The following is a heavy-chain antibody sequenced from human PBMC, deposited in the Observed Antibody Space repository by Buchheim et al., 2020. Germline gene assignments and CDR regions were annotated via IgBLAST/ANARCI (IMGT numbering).Heavy chain of an antibody. J-gene: IGHJ4*02. Sequence: QVQLVESGGGVVQPGRSLRLSCAASGFTFSSYGMHWVRQAPGKGLEWVAVIWYDGSNKYYADSVKGRFPISRDNSKNTLYLQMNSLRAEDTAVYYCARAGYYDSSGYYDYWGQGTL. CDR1: GFTFSSYG. CDR2: IWYDGSNK. CDR3: ARAGYYDSSGYYDY. V-gene: IGHV3-33*01. D-gene: IGHD3-22*01.